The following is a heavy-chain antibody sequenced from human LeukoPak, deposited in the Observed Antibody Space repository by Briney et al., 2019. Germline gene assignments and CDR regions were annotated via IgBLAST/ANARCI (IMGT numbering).Heavy chain of an antibody. Sequence: GGSLRLSCVVSGLSFKDYTMKWVRQAPGKGLEWVAVISYDGSNKYYADSVKGRFTISRDNSKNTLYLQMNSLRAEDTAVYYCAARVRGVLYYGMDVWGQGTTVTVSS. V-gene: IGHV3-30*03. CDR1: GLSFKDYT. D-gene: IGHD3-10*01. CDR2: ISYDGSNK. CDR3: AARVRGVLYYGMDV. J-gene: IGHJ6*02.